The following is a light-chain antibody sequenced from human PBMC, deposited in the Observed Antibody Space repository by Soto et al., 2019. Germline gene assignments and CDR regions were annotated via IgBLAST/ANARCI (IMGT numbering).Light chain of an antibody. J-gene: IGKJ3*01. Sequence: DIQMTQSPSSLSASVGDRVTITCRASQGISSYLAWYQQKPGKVPMLLIYTASTLQSGVPSRFSGSGSGTDFTLTISSLQPEDVATYYCQKHDSAPFTFGPGTTVDIK. CDR3: QKHDSAPFT. CDR1: QGISSY. V-gene: IGKV1-27*01. CDR2: TAS.